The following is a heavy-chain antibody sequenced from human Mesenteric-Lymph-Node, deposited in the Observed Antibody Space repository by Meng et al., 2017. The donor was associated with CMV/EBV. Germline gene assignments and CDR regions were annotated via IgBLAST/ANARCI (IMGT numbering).Heavy chain of an antibody. CDR2: IHPGDSDT. CDR1: GYSFTSYW. Sequence: GESLKISCQGSGYSFTSYWNGWVRQMPGKGLEWMGIIHPGDSDTRYSPSFQGQVTTSADKSLTTAYLQWSSLKASGTAMYYCARSDTNPPGHAFDIWGQGTLVTVSS. J-gene: IGHJ3*02. D-gene: IGHD2-2*01. V-gene: IGHV5-51*01. CDR3: ARSDTNPPGHAFDI.